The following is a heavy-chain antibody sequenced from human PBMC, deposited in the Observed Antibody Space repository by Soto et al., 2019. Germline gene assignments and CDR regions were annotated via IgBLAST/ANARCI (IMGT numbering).Heavy chain of an antibody. CDR2: IYYSGST. CDR3: ARQEAGWYLDS. Sequence: SETLSLTCTVSRGSISSGTNYWACIRQPPGKGLEWIANIYYSGSTFYNPSLKSRVTISLDMSKNQFCPKLRSVTAADTAVYYCARQEAGWYLDSWGQGTLVTVSS. V-gene: IGHV4-39*01. CDR1: RGSISSGTNY. D-gene: IGHD6-25*01. J-gene: IGHJ4*02.